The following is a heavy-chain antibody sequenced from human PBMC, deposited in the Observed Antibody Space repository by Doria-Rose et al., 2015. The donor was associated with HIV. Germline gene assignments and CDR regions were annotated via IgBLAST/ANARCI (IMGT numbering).Heavy chain of an antibody. V-gene: IGHV2-26*01. D-gene: IGHD6-13*01. J-gene: IGHJ4*02. CDR2: IFSDDER. CDR3: ARRKSSRWYHKYYFDF. Sequence: VTLKESGPVLVKPTETLTLTCTVSGVSLSSPGMGVSWIRQPPGKALEWLANIFSDDERSYKSSLKSRLTISRGTSKSQVVLTMTDMDPVDTATYYCARRKSSRWYHKYYFDFWGQGTLVIVSA. CDR1: GVSLSSPGMG.